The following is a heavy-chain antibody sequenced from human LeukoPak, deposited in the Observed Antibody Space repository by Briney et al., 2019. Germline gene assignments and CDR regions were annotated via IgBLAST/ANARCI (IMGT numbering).Heavy chain of an antibody. V-gene: IGHV5-51*01. CDR3: ARCGEMETVVRCYGGL. D-gene: IGHD4-23*01. CDR1: EYSFTYYW. Sequence: GESPNPSRKGFEYSFTYYWIGWVRLMPGKGLEWMGIIYPGDSDTRYSPSFQGQDTISADKSISTTYLQWSSLRASDTAMYYCARCGEMETVVRCYGGLWDKGTVITVSS. J-gene: IGHJ4*02. CDR2: IYPGDSDT.